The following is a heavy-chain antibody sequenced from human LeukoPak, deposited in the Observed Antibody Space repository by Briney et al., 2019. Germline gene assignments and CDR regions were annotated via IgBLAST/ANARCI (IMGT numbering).Heavy chain of an antibody. CDR1: GGSMSRYY. CDR3: ARHPGIQLRIDN. J-gene: IGHJ4*02. Sequence: SETLSLTCTVSGGSMSRYYWSWIRQLPGKGLEWIGYVYDNGITSYNPSLKSRVTISADTSKNQSSLNLISVTAADTAVYFCARHPGIQLRIDNWGQGALVTVSS. CDR2: VYDNGIT. V-gene: IGHV4-59*08. D-gene: IGHD5-18*01.